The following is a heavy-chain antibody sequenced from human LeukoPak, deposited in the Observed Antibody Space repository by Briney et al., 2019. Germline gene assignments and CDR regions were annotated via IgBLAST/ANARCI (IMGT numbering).Heavy chain of an antibody. Sequence: GGSLRLSCAASGFTFSSYWMHWVRQAPGKGLVWVSRINSDGSITTYADSVRGRFTISRDNAKSTLYLQMNSLRAEDTAVYYCAKAWAAAGTFASWGQGTLVTVSS. J-gene: IGHJ4*02. D-gene: IGHD6-13*01. CDR3: AKAWAAAGTFAS. V-gene: IGHV3-74*01. CDR2: INSDGSIT. CDR1: GFTFSSYW.